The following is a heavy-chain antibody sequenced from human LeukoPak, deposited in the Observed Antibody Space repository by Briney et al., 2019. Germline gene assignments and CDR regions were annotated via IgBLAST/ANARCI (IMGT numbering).Heavy chain of an antibody. CDR2: IYSGGST. V-gene: IGHV3-66*01. J-gene: IGHJ6*03. Sequence: GGSLRLSCAASGFTVSSNYMSWVRQAPGKGLEWVSVIYSGGSTYYADSVKGRFTVSRDNSKNTLYLQMNSLRAEDTAVYYCARDSYYYYMDVWGKGTTVTISS. CDR3: ARDSYYYYMDV. CDR1: GFTVSSNY.